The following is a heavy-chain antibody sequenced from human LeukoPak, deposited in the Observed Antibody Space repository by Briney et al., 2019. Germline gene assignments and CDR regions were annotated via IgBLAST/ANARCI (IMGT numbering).Heavy chain of an antibody. CDR3: AREDCSSTSCYALFGY. V-gene: IGHV1-2*02. Sequence: ASVKVSCKASGYTFTGYYMHWARQAPGQGLEWMGWINPNSGGTNYAQKFQGRVTMTRDTSISTAYMELSRLRSDDTAVYYCAREDCSSTSCYALFGYWGQGTPVTVSS. J-gene: IGHJ4*02. D-gene: IGHD2-2*01. CDR1: GYTFTGYY. CDR2: INPNSGGT.